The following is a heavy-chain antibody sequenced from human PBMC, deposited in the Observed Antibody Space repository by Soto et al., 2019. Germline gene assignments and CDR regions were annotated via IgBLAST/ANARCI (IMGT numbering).Heavy chain of an antibody. CDR2: VSPPFRTS. D-gene: IGHD3-10*01. Sequence: QVQLVQSGAEVKKPGSSVKVSCKTSGVSFNNNGIGWVRQAPGHGLEWMGGVSPPFRTSNYARKFQGRISITADASTSTVNMELSRLTSEDTAQYYCARVLYYGSGSYPPYGIEDSGQDTTVTVSS. J-gene: IGHJ6*02. V-gene: IGHV1-69*01. CDR1: GVSFNNNG. CDR3: ARVLYYGSGSYPPYGIED.